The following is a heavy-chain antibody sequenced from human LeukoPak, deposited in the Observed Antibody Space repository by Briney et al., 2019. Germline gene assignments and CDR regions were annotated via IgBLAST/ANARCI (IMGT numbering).Heavy chain of an antibody. V-gene: IGHV1-2*06. Sequence: ASVKVSCKASGYTFTGYHIHWVRQAPGQGLEWMGRINPYSVETNFAQKFQGRVTMTRDTSITTAYMDLSSLTPDDTAVYFCARDQGSLTRSWYTGYWGQGTQVTVSS. CDR1: GYTFTGYH. J-gene: IGHJ4*02. CDR3: ARDQGSLTRSWYTGY. CDR2: INPYSVET. D-gene: IGHD6-13*01.